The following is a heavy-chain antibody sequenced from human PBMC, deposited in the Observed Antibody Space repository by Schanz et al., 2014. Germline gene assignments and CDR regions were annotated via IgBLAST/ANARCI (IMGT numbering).Heavy chain of an antibody. CDR3: AKDFVPLVQQLIRSGGAHLDH. V-gene: IGHV3-30*18. D-gene: IGHD6-13*01. CDR2: ISYDGSDK. Sequence: VQVVESGGGLVQPGGSVRLSCGASGFSFSTHWMAWVRQAPGKGLEWLAVISYDGSDKFHADSVKGRFTISRDNSKNTLYLQMNSLRVEDTAVYYCAKDFVPLVQQLIRSGGAHLDHWGQGTLVTVSS. J-gene: IGHJ4*02. CDR1: GFSFSTHW.